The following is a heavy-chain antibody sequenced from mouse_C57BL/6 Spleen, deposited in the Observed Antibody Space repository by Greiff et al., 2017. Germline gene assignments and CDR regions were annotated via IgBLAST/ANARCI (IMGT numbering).Heavy chain of an antibody. CDR1: GFNIKDDY. Sequence: EVQLVESGAELVRPGASVKLSCTASGFNIKDDYMHWVKQRPEQGLEWIGWIDPENGDTEYASKFQGKATITADTSSNTAYLQLSSLTSEDTAVYYCTTSVVANDYWGQGTTLTVSS. CDR3: TTSVVANDY. V-gene: IGHV14-4*01. J-gene: IGHJ2*01. D-gene: IGHD1-1*01. CDR2: IDPENGDT.